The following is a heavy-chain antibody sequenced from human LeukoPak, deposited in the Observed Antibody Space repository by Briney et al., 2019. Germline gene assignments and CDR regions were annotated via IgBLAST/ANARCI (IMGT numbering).Heavy chain of an antibody. CDR2: IYYSGST. CDR1: GGSISSSSYY. CDR3: ARRNAVYWYFDL. Sequence: SETLSLTCTVSGGSISSSSYYWVWIRQPPGKGLEWIGSIYYSGSTYYSPSLKSRVTISVDTSKNQFSLKLSSVTAADTAVYYCARRNAVYWYFDLWGRGTLVTVSS. J-gene: IGHJ2*01. V-gene: IGHV4-39*07. D-gene: IGHD1-1*01.